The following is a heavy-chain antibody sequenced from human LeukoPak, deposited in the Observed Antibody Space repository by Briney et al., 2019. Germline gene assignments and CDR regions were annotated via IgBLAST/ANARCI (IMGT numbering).Heavy chain of an antibody. CDR3: ARDHVRNYYMDV. CDR1: GYTFTSNY. V-gene: IGHV1-46*01. Sequence: GASVKVSCKAFGYTFTSNYMHWVRQAPGQGPEWMGVISPSGGSTTYAQKFQGRVTLTRDMSTSTDYLELSSLRSEDTAVYYCARDHVRNYYMDVWGKGTTVTVSS. D-gene: IGHD3-16*01. CDR2: ISPSGGST. J-gene: IGHJ6*03.